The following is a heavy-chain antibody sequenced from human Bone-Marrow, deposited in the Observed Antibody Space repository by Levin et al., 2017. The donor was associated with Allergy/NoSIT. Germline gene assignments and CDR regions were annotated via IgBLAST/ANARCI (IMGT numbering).Heavy chain of an antibody. V-gene: IGHV3-48*02. J-gene: IGHJ4*02. D-gene: IGHD3-22*01. CDR3: ARDPARGYYDSSGYSGDH. CDR2: ITSSGDST. Sequence: GGSLRLSCAASGFTFRHYTMNWVRQAPGKGLEWVSCITSSGDSTYYADSVKGRFTISRDNAKNSLYLQLNRLRDEDTAMHYCARDPARGYYDSSGYSGDHWGQGTLVTVSS. CDR1: GFTFRHYT.